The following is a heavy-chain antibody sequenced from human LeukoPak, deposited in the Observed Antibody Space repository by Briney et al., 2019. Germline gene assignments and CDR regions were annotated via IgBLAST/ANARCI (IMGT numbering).Heavy chain of an antibody. CDR3: TRDQGYYDNSGPTTDAFDI. J-gene: IGHJ3*02. D-gene: IGHD3-22*01. Sequence: GGSLRLSCAASGFIFSNYWMTWVRQAPGKGLEWVANIKQDGSEKYYVDSVKGRFTISRDNAKNSFFLQMNSLRAEDTAVYYCTRDQGYYDNSGPTTDAFDIWGQGTMVTVSS. V-gene: IGHV3-7*01. CDR1: GFIFSNYW. CDR2: IKQDGSEK.